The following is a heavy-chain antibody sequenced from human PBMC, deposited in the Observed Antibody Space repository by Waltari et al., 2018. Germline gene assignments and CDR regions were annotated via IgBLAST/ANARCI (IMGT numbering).Heavy chain of an antibody. Sequence: EVQLVESGGGLVKPGGSLRLACEASGFIFNNYGMHWVRQAPGKELKWVSFISGSGNTIYYEDSVKGRFSMSRDNAKNVLYLQMSGLRAEDTALYYCVRGRLTTVVTPWDFWGQGTLVTVSS. J-gene: IGHJ1*01. CDR3: VRGRLTTVVTPWDF. V-gene: IGHV3-21*02. CDR2: ISGSGNTI. D-gene: IGHD4-17*01. CDR1: GFIFNNYG.